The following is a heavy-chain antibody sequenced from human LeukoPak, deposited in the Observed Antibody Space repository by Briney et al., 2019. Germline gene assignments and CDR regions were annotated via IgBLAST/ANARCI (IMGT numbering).Heavy chain of an antibody. CDR2: LNGDNT. CDR1: GFTFSNFA. J-gene: IGHJ4*02. CDR3: VREATGYSFADY. D-gene: IGHD1-26*01. Sequence: GGSLRLSCAASGFTFSNFAMSWIRQAPGKGLEWVSALNGDNTYYADSVKGRFTVSRDNSKNTLYLQMNSLTAENTAVYYCVREATGYSFADYWGQGTLVSVSS. V-gene: IGHV3-23*01.